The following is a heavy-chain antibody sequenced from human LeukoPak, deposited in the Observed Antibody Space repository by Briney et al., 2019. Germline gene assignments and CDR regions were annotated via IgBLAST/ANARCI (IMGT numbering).Heavy chain of an antibody. CDR3: ARNSGYDYGAFDI. CDR1: GFTFSSYA. J-gene: IGHJ3*02. V-gene: IGHV3-23*01. D-gene: IGHD5-12*01. Sequence: GGSLRLSCAASGFTFSSYAMSWVRQAPGKGLEWVSAISGSGGSTYYADSVKGRFTISRDNSKNTLYLQMNSLRAEDTAVYYCARNSGYDYGAFDIWGQGTMVTVSS. CDR2: ISGSGGST.